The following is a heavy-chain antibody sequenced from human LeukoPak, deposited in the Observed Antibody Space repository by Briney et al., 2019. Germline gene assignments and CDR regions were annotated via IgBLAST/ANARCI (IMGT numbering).Heavy chain of an antibody. CDR1: GYTFTGYY. D-gene: IGHD6-19*01. Sequence: ASVKVSCKASGYTFTGYYMHWVRQAPGQGLEWMGWLNPNSGGTNYAQKFQGRVTMTRDTSISTAYMELSRLRSDDTAVYYCARMGSGWYYFDYWGQGTLVTVSS. J-gene: IGHJ4*02. CDR3: ARMGSGWYYFDY. CDR2: LNPNSGGT. V-gene: IGHV1-2*02.